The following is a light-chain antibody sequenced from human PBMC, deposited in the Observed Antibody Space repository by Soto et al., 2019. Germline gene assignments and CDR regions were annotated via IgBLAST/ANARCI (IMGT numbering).Light chain of an antibody. CDR2: EAS. CDR3: SLYTSENTYV. J-gene: IGLJ1*01. V-gene: IGLV2-18*01. Sequence: QSVLTQPPSGSGTPEQSVTISCTGTSTDFVSYNRVSWYQQPPGTAPKLIIYEASNRPSGVPDRFSGSKSGNTASLTISGLQAADEADYYCSLYTSENTYVFGTGTKVTVL. CDR1: STDFVSYNR.